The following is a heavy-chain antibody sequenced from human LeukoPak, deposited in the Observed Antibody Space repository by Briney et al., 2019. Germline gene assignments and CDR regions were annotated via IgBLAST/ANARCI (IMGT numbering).Heavy chain of an antibody. CDR3: AKDSKSVPTLDY. CDR1: GGTFSSYA. V-gene: IGHV1-69*06. Sequence: ASVKVSCKASGGTFSSYAISWVRQAPGQGLEWMGGIIPIFGTANYAQKFQGRVTITADKSTSTAYMELSSLRAEDTAVYYCAKDSKSVPTLDYWGQGTLVTVSS. J-gene: IGHJ4*02. CDR2: IIPIFGTA.